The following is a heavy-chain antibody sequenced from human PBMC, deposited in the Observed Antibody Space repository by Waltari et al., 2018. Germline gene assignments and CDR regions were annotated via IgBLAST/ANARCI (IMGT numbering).Heavy chain of an antibody. Sequence: QLQLKESGPRLVKSSETLSLTCTISGGSISTSTHYWAWIRQTPGKGPEWIGSVSYTGNAYYNPSFESRVTMSVDRSKNHFSLDLESVTTPDTSIYFCARSFGGSGSYKFDYWGQGILVTVSS. CDR1: GGSISTSTHY. J-gene: IGHJ4*02. CDR2: VSYTGNA. D-gene: IGHD3-10*01. CDR3: ARSFGGSGSYKFDY. V-gene: IGHV4-39*02.